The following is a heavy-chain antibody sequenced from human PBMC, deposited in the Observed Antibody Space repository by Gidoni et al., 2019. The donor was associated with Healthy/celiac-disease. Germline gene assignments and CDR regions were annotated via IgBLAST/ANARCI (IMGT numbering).Heavy chain of an antibody. Sequence: QVQLVESGGGLVKPGGSLRLSCAASGFPFSDYYMSWIRQAPGKGLEWVSYISSSSSYTNYADSVKGRFTISRDNAKNSLYLQMNSLRAEDTAVYYCAGVNGDPSKFDYWGQGTLVTVSS. V-gene: IGHV3-11*06. D-gene: IGHD4-17*01. CDR2: ISSSSSYT. CDR1: GFPFSDYY. J-gene: IGHJ4*02. CDR3: AGVNGDPSKFDY.